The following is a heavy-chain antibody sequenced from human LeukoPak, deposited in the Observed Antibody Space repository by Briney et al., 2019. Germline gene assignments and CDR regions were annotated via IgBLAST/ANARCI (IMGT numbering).Heavy chain of an antibody. V-gene: IGHV1-18*01. CDR1: GYTFTSYG. D-gene: IGHD3-3*01. CDR3: ARYNVLRFLEWFPRSYGMDV. Sequence: ASVKVSCKASGYTFTSYGISWVRQAPGQGLEWMGWISAYNGNTNYAQKLQGRVTMTTDTSTSTAYMELRSLRSDDTAVYYCARYNVLRFLEWFPRSYGMDVWGQGITVTVSS. CDR2: ISAYNGNT. J-gene: IGHJ6*02.